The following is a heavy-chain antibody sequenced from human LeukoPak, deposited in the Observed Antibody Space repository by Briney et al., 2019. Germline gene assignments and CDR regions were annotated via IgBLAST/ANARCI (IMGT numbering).Heavy chain of an antibody. CDR1: GGSISSSSYY. CDR2: IYYSGST. V-gene: IGHV4-39*01. D-gene: IGHD3-3*01. Sequence: PSETLSLTCTVSGGSISSSSYYWGWIRQPPGKGLEWIGSIYYSGSTYYNPSLKSRVTISVDTSKNQFSLKLSSVTAADTAVYYCARQTSAKYYDFWSGYYYNWFDPWGQGTLVTVSS. J-gene: IGHJ5*02. CDR3: ARQTSAKYYDFWSGYYYNWFDP.